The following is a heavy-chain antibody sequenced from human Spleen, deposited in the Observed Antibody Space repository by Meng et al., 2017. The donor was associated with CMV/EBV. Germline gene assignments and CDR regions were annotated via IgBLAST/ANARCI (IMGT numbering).Heavy chain of an antibody. V-gene: IGHV1-18*01. CDR2: ISAYTGNA. Sequence: ASVKVSCKASGYNFPTYGISWVRQAPGQGLEWMGWISAYTGNANYAQNFQGRVTVTTDTSTTTANMELRSLRFDDTAVYYCARGRPEWGLLTDPFDYWGQGTLVTVSS. J-gene: IGHJ4*02. D-gene: IGHD2-15*01. CDR3: ARGRPEWGLLTDPFDY. CDR1: GYNFPTYG.